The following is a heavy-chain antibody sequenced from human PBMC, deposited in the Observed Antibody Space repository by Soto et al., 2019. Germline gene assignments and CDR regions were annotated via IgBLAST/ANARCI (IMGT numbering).Heavy chain of an antibody. CDR1: GYTFTSYG. CDR2: ISAYNGNT. CDR3: ARDIGSGTTVITTYGMDV. D-gene: IGHD4-17*01. Sequence: QVQLVQSGAEVKKPGASVKVSCKASGYTFTSYGISWVRQAHGQGLEWMGWISAYNGNTNYAQKLQGRVTMTTDTSTSTAYMELRSLRSDDTAVYYCARDIGSGTTVITTYGMDVWGQGTTVTVSS. V-gene: IGHV1-18*01. J-gene: IGHJ6*02.